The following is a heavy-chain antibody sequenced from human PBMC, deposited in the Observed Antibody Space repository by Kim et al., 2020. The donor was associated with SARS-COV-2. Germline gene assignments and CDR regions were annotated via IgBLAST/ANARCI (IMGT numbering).Heavy chain of an antibody. CDR3: TRDSRTTTVTTYYGVDV. J-gene: IGHJ6*02. D-gene: IGHD4-17*01. CDR1: GYTFIIHA. V-gene: IGHV1-3*01. Sequence: ASVKVSCKASGYTFIIHAMHWVRQAPGQRIEWMGWINPGDGSTTYSQKFQGRVAITRDTSASTAYMELSSLGSEDTAVYYCTRDSRTTTVTTYYGVDVWGQGTTVTVSS. CDR2: INPGDGST.